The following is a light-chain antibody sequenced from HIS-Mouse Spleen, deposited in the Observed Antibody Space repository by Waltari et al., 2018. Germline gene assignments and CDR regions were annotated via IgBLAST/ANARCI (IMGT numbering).Light chain of an antibody. J-gene: IGLJ3*02. CDR3: AAWDDSLSGRV. CDR2: RNN. CDR1: SSNIGSNY. V-gene: IGLV1-47*01. Sequence: QSVLTQPPSASGTPGQRFTISCSGSSSNIGSNYVYWYQQLPGTAPKPLIYRNNRRPSGVPDRFSGSKSGTSASLAISGLRSEDEADYYCAAWDDSLSGRVFGGGTKLTVL.